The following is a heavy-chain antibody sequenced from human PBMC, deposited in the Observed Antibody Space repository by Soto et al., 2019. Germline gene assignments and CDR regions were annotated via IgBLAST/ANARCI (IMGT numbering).Heavy chain of an antibody. CDR2: IPYDGSKK. CDR1: GFTFSSYP. Sequence: GGSLRLSCAASGFTFSSYPFHWVRQAPGKGLEWVALIPYDGSKKYYADSVMGRFTISRDNSENTVYLQMNSLRPDDTAVYYCARPAEVDYDFWSGPRYGMDVWGQGTTVTVSS. J-gene: IGHJ6*02. V-gene: IGHV3-30-3*01. CDR3: ARPAEVDYDFWSGPRYGMDV. D-gene: IGHD3-3*01.